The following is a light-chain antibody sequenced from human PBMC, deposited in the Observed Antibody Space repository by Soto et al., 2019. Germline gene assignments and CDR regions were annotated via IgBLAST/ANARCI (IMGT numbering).Light chain of an antibody. V-gene: IGLV2-23*03. Sequence: QSALTQPASVSGSAGQSITISCTGTSSDVGSYNLVSWYQQHPGKAPKVMIFEGSGRPSGVSNRFSGSKSGNTASLTISGLQTEDEADYYCCSYAGSGTFVFGGGTKLTVL. CDR2: EGS. CDR3: CSYAGSGTFV. CDR1: SSDVGSYNL. J-gene: IGLJ2*01.